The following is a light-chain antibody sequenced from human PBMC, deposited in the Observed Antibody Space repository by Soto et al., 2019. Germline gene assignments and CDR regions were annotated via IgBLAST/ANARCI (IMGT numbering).Light chain of an antibody. CDR1: QGISSW. CDR2: ATS. CDR3: QQYENLPT. V-gene: IGKV1-12*01. J-gene: IGKJ5*01. Sequence: DVQMTQSPSSVSASVGDRVTITFRASQGISSWLAWYQQKPGKAPNLLIYATSSVHVGVPSRFSGSGSGTDFTFTISRLQPEDIATYYCQQYENLPTFGQGTRLEI.